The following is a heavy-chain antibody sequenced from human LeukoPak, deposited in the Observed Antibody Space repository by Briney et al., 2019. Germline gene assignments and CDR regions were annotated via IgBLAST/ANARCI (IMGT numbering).Heavy chain of an antibody. V-gene: IGHV3-30*02. J-gene: IGHJ4*02. Sequence: GGSLRLSCAASRFTFSSYGMHWVRQAPGKGLEWVAFIRYDGSSKYYADSVKGRFTISRDNSKNTLYLQMNSLRAEDTAVYYCAKGKCSSTSCYLSYYFDYWGQGTLVTVSS. D-gene: IGHD2-2*01. CDR3: AKGKCSSTSCYLSYYFDY. CDR2: IRYDGSSK. CDR1: RFTFSSYG.